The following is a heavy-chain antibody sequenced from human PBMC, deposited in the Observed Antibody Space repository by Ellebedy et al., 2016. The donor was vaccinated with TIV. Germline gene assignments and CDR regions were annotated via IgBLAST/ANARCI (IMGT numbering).Heavy chain of an antibody. CDR2: ISSSSSYT. D-gene: IGHD2-15*01. Sequence: GESLKISCAASGFRFSDYYMSWIRQAPGKGLEWVSYISSSSSYTNYADSVQGRYTISRDNANNSLYLQMKSLRAEDTAVYYCASGYCSGGSCYSEQFFQYWGQGTLVTVSS. V-gene: IGHV3-11*06. CDR3: ASGYCSGGSCYSEQFFQY. CDR1: GFRFSDYY. J-gene: IGHJ1*01.